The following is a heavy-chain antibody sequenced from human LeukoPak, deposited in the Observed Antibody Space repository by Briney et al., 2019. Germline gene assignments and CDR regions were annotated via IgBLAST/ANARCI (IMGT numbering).Heavy chain of an antibody. CDR3: CYEVDY. Sequence: GGSLRLSCAASGFTVSSNEMSWVRQAPGKGLEWVSSISGGNTYYADSRKGRLTISRDNSKNTLHLQMNSLRAEDTLPDTSCYEVDYWGQGTLVTVSS. D-gene: IGHD2-2*01. J-gene: IGHJ4*02. V-gene: IGHV3-38-3*01. CDR2: ISGGNT. CDR1: GFTVSSNE.